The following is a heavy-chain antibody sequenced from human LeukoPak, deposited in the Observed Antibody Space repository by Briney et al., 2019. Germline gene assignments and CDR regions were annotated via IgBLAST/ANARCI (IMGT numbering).Heavy chain of an antibody. D-gene: IGHD1-26*01. J-gene: IGHJ3*02. Sequence: GASVKVSCKASGYTLRSYGITWVRQAPGQGLEWMGWISAYNGNTKYPQKLQGRVTMTTDTSTSTAYMELRSLRSDDTAVYYCARGGRWELPRPYAFDIWGQGTMVTVSS. CDR1: GYTLRSYG. CDR2: ISAYNGNT. CDR3: ARGGRWELPRPYAFDI. V-gene: IGHV1-18*01.